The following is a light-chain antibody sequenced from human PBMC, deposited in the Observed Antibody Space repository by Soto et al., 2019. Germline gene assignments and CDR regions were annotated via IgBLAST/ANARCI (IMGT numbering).Light chain of an antibody. CDR1: QTVSSSY. CDR3: QQYNYWPRT. J-gene: IGKJ1*01. CDR2: GTS. V-gene: IGKV3-15*01. Sequence: DIVMTQSPATLSVSPGERATLSCRASQTVSSSYLAWYQRRPGQAPSLVIYGTSTSATGTPARFSGSVSGTEFTLTISSLQSEDFAVYCCQQYNYWPRTFGQGTKVDIK.